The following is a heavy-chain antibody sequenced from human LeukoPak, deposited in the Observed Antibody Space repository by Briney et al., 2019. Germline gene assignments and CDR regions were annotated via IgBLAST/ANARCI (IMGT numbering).Heavy chain of an antibody. D-gene: IGHD1-20*01. CDR1: GGSISSSSYF. V-gene: IGHV4-39*07. CDR3: ARDDRYNWNHHPPYYYYYYMDV. CDR2: IYYSGST. Sequence: SETLSLTCTVSGGSISSSSYFWGWIRQPPGKGLEWIGSIYYSGSTYYNPSLKSRVTISVDTSKNQFSLKLSSVTAADTAVYYCARDDRYNWNHHPPYYYYYYMDVWGKGTTVTVSS. J-gene: IGHJ6*03.